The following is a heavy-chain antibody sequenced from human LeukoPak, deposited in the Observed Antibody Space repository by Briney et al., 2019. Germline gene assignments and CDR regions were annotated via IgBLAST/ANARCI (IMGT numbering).Heavy chain of an antibody. D-gene: IGHD5-12*01. J-gene: IGHJ4*02. Sequence: SETLSLTCAVYGGSFSGYYWSWIRQPPGKGLEWIGEINHSGSTNYNPSLKSRVTISVGAARDQFSLKLSSVTAADTSVYYCASEVPARGSTGGQGTLVTVSS. V-gene: IGHV4-34*01. CDR3: ASEVPARGST. CDR1: GGSFSGYY. CDR2: INHSGST.